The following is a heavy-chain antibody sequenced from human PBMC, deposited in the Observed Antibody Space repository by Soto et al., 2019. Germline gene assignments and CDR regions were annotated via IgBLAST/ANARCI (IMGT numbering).Heavy chain of an antibody. CDR2: IYPGDSDT. D-gene: IGHD4-17*01. CDR3: ARRSRADYGDYGEDFDY. CDR1: VYSFTSYW. V-gene: IGHV5-51*01. J-gene: IGHJ4*02. Sequence: PGESLKISCKGSVYSFTSYWIGWVRQMPGKGLEWMGIIYPGDSDTRYSPSFQGQVTISADKSISTAYLQWSSLKASDTAMYYCARRSRADYGDYGEDFDYWGQGTLVTVSS.